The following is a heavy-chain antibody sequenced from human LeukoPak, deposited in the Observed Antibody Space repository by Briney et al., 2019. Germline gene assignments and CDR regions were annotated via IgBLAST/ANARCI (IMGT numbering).Heavy chain of an antibody. CDR3: ARGAAAVY. V-gene: IGHV4-59*01. Sequence: SETLSLTCPVCSDSIFIYYGSWTRQSPGKGLEWIGYIYYSGTNNCNPSLKDRVTISADPSKSQFSQRMSSVPAAGTAVYYCARGAAAVYGGQATLVTVSS. J-gene: IGHJ4*02. D-gene: IGHD6-13*01. CDR2: IYYSGTN. CDR1: SDSIFIYY.